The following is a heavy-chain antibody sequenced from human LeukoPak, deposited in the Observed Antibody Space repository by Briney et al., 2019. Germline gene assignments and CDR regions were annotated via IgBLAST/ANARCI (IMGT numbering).Heavy chain of an antibody. CDR3: ARGPPGRVYDSTKRGLFDP. V-gene: IGHV1-46*01. CDR2: INPSGSSI. Sequence: ASVKVSCKASGYSFTSYYMHWVRQAPGQGLEWMGIINPSGSSINYTQKFQGRVTMTRDTSTSTVYMELSSLRPEDTAVFYCARGPPGRVYDSTKRGLFDPWGQGTLVTVSS. J-gene: IGHJ5*02. D-gene: IGHD3-22*01. CDR1: GYSFTSYY.